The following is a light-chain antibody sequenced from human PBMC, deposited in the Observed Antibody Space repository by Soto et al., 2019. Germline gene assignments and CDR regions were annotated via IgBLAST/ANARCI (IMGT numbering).Light chain of an antibody. CDR3: QHYNSYSEE. Sequence: DMQITQSPSTLSASVGDRVTITCRASQSVSNWLAWYQQKPGKAPTLLIYDVSRLETGVPSRFSGSGSGTEFTLTISSLQPDDFATYYCQHYNSYSEEFGQGTKGDNK. CDR1: QSVSNW. CDR2: DVS. V-gene: IGKV1-5*01. J-gene: IGKJ1*01.